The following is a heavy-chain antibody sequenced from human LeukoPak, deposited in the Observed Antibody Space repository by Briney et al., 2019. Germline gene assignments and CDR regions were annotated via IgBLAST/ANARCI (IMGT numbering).Heavy chain of an antibody. CDR1: GFTFDDYG. Sequence: GGSLRLSCAASGFTFDDYGMSWVRQAPGKGLEWVSGINWNGGSTGYADSMKGRFTISRDNAKNSLYLQMNSLRAEDTALYYCARAPEYCSGGSCYSRANFDYWGQGTLVTVSS. CDR3: ARAPEYCSGGSCYSRANFDY. D-gene: IGHD2-15*01. V-gene: IGHV3-20*04. CDR2: INWNGGST. J-gene: IGHJ4*02.